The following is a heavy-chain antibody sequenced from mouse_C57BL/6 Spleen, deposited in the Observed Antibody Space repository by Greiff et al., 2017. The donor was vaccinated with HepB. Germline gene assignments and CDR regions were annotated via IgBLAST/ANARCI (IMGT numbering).Heavy chain of an antibody. D-gene: IGHD3-3*01. CDR2: INPNNGGT. V-gene: IGHV1-26*01. CDR3: ARGGTSYYFDY. Sequence: EVKLQQSGPELVKPGASVKISCKASGYTFTDYYMNWVKQSHGKSLEWIGDINPNNGGTSYNQKFKGKATLTVDKSSSTAYMERRSLTSEDSAVYYCARGGTSYYFDYWGQGTTLTVSS. CDR1: GYTFTDYY. J-gene: IGHJ2*01.